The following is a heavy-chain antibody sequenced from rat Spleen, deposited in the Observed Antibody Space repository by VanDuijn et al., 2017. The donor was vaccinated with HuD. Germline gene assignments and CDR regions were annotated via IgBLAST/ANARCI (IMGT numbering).Heavy chain of an antibody. V-gene: IGHV5-19*01. J-gene: IGHJ2*01. D-gene: IGHD4-3*01. CDR3: ATEELGRGYFDY. CDR1: GFTFSNYG. Sequence: EVQLVESGGGLVQPGRSLKLSCAASGFTFSNYGLHWIRQAPTKGLEWVASISPSGGSTYYRGYVKGRLPISRDNTKSTLYLQMDSLRSDDTATYYCATEELGRGYFDYWGQGVMVTVSS. CDR2: ISPSGGST.